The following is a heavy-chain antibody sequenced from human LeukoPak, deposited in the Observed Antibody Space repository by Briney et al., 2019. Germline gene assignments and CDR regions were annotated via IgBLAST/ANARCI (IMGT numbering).Heavy chain of an antibody. CDR3: ATPPYYYDSSGTDY. CDR1: GFTFSSYG. V-gene: IGHV3-30*02. D-gene: IGHD3-22*01. Sequence: GGSLRLSCAASGFTFSSYGMHWVRQAPGKGLEWVAFIRYDGSNKYYADSVKGRFTISRDNSKNTLYLQMNSLRAEDTAVYYRATPPYYYDSSGTDYWGQGTLVTVSS. CDR2: IRYDGSNK. J-gene: IGHJ4*02.